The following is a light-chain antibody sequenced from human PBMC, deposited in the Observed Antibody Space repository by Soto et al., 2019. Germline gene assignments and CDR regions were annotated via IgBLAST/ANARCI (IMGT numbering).Light chain of an antibody. Sequence: QSGLTQPRSVSESPGQSVTISCNRTSSDVGGYNYVSWYQQHPGKAPKLMIYDVSKRPSGVPDRFSGSKSGNTASLTISGLQAEDETDYYCCSYAGSYTLVFGTGTKVTVL. V-gene: IGLV2-11*01. CDR1: SSDVGGYNY. CDR3: CSYAGSYTLV. CDR2: DVS. J-gene: IGLJ1*01.